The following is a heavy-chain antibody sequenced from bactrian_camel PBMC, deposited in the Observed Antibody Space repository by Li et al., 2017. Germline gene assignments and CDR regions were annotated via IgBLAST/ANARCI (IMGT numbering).Heavy chain of an antibody. V-gene: IGHV3S53*01. CDR2: IWRNTGAT. CDR3: AADLARYCGAFSGFFARAS. D-gene: IGHD2*01. Sequence: HVQLVESGGDSVQPGGSLRLSCTYSTDRVSIQRIVWFHQSPGLDREAIAAIWRNTGATTYVNSVKGRFTISKDNAKNTLDLQMNSLKPEDSAMYCCAADLARYCGAFSGFFARASWGQGTQVTVS. J-gene: IGHJ4*01. CDR1: TDRVSIQR.